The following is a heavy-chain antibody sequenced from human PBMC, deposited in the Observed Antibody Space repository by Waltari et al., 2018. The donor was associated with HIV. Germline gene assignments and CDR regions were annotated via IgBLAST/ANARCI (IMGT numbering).Heavy chain of an antibody. CDR1: GFTFSSYS. D-gene: IGHD6-6*01. CDR2: IRSSSRYI. J-gene: IGHJ4*02. V-gene: IGHV3-21*01. Sequence: EVQLVESGGGLVKPGGSLRLSCAASGFTFSSYSMNWVRQAPGKGLEWVASIRSSSRYIYYADSVKGRFTISRDNAKNSLYLQMNSLRAEDTAVYYCARDQRQLVRSASFDYWGQGTLVTVSS. CDR3: ARDQRQLVRSASFDY.